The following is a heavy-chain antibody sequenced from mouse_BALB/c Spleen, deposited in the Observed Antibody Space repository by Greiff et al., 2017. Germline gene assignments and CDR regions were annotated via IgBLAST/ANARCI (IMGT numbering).Heavy chain of an antibody. CDR1: GFTFSSFG. CDR2: ISSGSSTI. Sequence: EVKLVESGGGLVQPGGSRKLSCAASGFTFSSFGMHWVRQAPEKGLEWVAYISSGSSTIYYADTVKGRFTISRDNPKNTLFLQMTSLRSEDTAMYYCARTGIYYGYDWFAYWGQGTLVTVSA. CDR3: ARTGIYYGYDWFAY. J-gene: IGHJ3*01. V-gene: IGHV5-17*02. D-gene: IGHD2-2*01.